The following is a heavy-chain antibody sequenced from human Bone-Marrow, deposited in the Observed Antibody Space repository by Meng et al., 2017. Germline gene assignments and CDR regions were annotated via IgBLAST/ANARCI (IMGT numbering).Heavy chain of an antibody. V-gene: IGHV1-46*01. J-gene: IGHJ6*02. CDR3: ARGPIEVYANSHPPTDYYYGMDV. CDR2: INPSGGST. D-gene: IGHD2-8*01. Sequence: ASVKVSCKASGYTFTSYYMHWVRQAPGQGLEWMGIINPSGGSTSYAQKFQGRVTMTRDTSTSTVYMELSSLRSEDTAVYYCARGPIEVYANSHPPTDYYYGMDVWGQGTTVTVSS. CDR1: GYTFTSYY.